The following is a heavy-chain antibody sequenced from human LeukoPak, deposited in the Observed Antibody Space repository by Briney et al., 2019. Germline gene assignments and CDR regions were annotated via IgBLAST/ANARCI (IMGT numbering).Heavy chain of an antibody. Sequence: ASVKVSCKASGYTFTTYYIHWVRQAPGQGLEWRGIINPSGGSTNYAQKFQGRVTMTRDTSTSTVYMELSGLTSEDTGVYYCARDLRSGSVRFDSWGQGTLVTVSS. J-gene: IGHJ4*02. CDR2: INPSGGST. CDR1: GYTFTTYY. CDR3: ARDLRSGSVRFDS. D-gene: IGHD3-10*01. V-gene: IGHV1-46*01.